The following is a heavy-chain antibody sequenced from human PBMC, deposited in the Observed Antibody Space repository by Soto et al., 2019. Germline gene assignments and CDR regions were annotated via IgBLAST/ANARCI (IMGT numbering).Heavy chain of an antibody. CDR1: GGSISSSSYY. D-gene: IGHD5-18*01. V-gene: IGHV4-39*01. J-gene: IGHJ4*02. Sequence: SETLSLTCTVSGGSISSSSYYWGWIRQPPGKGLEWIGSIYYSGSTYYNPSLKSRVTISVDTSKNQFSLKLSSVTAADTAVYYPERPSSGYARRIYWGQGTLVTVSS. CDR3: ERPSSGYARRIY. CDR2: IYYSGST.